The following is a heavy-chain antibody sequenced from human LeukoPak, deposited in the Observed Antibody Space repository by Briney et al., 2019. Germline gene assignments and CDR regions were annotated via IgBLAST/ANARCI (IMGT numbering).Heavy chain of an antibody. CDR2: ISYSGLT. CDR3: ASRAHCSGGSCYGNWFDP. D-gene: IGHD2-15*01. CDR1: GASISSHY. V-gene: IGHV4-59*11. J-gene: IGHJ5*02. Sequence: SSETLSLTRTVSGASISSHYWSWIRQSPGKGLEWIGYISYSGLTNYNPSLKGRVTISLDTSKNHFSLRLSSETAADTAVYYCASRAHCSGGSCYGNWFDPWGQGTLVTVSS.